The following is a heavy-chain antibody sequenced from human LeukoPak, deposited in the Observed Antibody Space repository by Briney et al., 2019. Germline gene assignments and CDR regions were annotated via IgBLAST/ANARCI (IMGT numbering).Heavy chain of an antibody. CDR1: GITFRSYA. J-gene: IGHJ4*02. V-gene: IGHV3-23*01. Sequence: GGSLRLSCAASGITFRSYAMSWVRQAPGKGLEWVSAVSGSGDNTYYADSVKGRFTISRDNSKNTLYLQMNSLRAEDTAVYYCAKDLGTMIVVVISAFPYYFDYWGQGTLVTVSS. D-gene: IGHD3-22*01. CDR3: AKDLGTMIVVVISAFPYYFDY. CDR2: VSGSGDNT.